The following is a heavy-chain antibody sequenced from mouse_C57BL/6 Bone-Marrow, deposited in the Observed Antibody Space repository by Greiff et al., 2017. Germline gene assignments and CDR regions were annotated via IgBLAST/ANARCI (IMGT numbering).Heavy chain of an antibody. D-gene: IGHD2-3*01. Sequence: QVQLQQPGAELVMPGASVKLSCKASGYTFTSYWMHWVKQRPGQGLEWIGEIDPSDSYTNYNQKFKGKSTLTVDKSSSTAYMQLSSLTSGDSAVYYCENDGYFWYFGVWGTGTTVTVSS. CDR2: IDPSDSYT. J-gene: IGHJ1*03. V-gene: IGHV1-69*01. CDR1: GYTFTSYW. CDR3: ENDGYFWYFGV.